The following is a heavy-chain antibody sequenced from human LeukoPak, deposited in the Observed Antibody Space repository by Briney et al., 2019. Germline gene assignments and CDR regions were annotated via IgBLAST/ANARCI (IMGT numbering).Heavy chain of an antibody. Sequence: GGSLRLSCAASGFTFSSYAMSWVRQAPGKGLEWVAVISYDGSNKYYADSVKGRFTISRDNSKNTLYLQMNSLRAEDTAVYYCARDFVYDSSGYYPLDAFDIWGQGTMVTVSS. CDR1: GFTFSSYA. J-gene: IGHJ3*02. D-gene: IGHD3-22*01. CDR2: ISYDGSNK. V-gene: IGHV3-30*04. CDR3: ARDFVYDSSGYYPLDAFDI.